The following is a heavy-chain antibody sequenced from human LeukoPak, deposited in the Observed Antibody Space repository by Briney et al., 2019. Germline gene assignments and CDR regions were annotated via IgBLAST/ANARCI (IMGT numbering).Heavy chain of an antibody. V-gene: IGHV1-2*02. CDR2: INPKSGAT. CDR3: AKGATEGYYYYYGLDV. CDR1: GYTFTGYY. Sequence: ASVKVSCKASGYTFTGYYMHWVRQAPGQGLEWMGWINPKSGATTYAQKFQDRVTLTRDTSINTAYMDLSGLTSDDTAVFYCAKGATEGYYYYYGLDVWGQGPTVTVSS. J-gene: IGHJ6*02.